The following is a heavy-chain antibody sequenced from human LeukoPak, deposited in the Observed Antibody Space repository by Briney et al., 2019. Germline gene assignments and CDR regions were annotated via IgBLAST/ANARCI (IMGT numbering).Heavy chain of an antibody. J-gene: IGHJ4*02. CDR2: ISSSSSYI. Sequence: GGSLRLSCAASGFTFSSYSMNWVRQAPGKGLEWISSISSSSSYIYYADSVKGRFTISRDNAKNSLYLQMNSLRAEDAAVYYCAIPYYYGSGSYYNLDYWGQGTLVTVSS. CDR3: AIPYYYGSGSYYNLDY. V-gene: IGHV3-21*01. D-gene: IGHD3-10*01. CDR1: GFTFSSYS.